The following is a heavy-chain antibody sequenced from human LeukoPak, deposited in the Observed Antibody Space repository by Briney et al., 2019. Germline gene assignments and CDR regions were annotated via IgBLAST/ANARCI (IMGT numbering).Heavy chain of an antibody. V-gene: IGHV3-30*18. CDR1: GFTFSSYG. J-gene: IGHJ4*02. CDR2: MSYDGSNK. Sequence: GGSLRLSCAASGFTFSSYGMHWVRQAPGKGLEWVAIMSYDGSNKYYADSVKGRFTISRDNSKNTLYLQMNSLRAEDTAVYYCAKDFIAAAGLFDYWGQGTLVTVSS. D-gene: IGHD6-13*01. CDR3: AKDFIAAAGLFDY.